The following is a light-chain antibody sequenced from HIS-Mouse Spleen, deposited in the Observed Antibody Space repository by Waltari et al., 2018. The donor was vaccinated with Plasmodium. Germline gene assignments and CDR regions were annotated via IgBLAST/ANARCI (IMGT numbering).Light chain of an antibody. V-gene: IGLV3-21*02. CDR1: NIGSKR. J-gene: IGLJ2*01. Sequence: SYVLTQPPSVSVAPGQTARITCGGNNIGSKRVHWYQQKPGQAPVLVVYDDSDRPPGIPERFSGSNSGNTATLTISRVEAGDEADYYCQVWDSSSDHPVFGGGTKLTVL. CDR3: QVWDSSSDHPV. CDR2: DDS.